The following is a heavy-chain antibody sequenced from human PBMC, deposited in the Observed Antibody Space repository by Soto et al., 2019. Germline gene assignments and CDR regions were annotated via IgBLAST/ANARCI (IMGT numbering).Heavy chain of an antibody. D-gene: IGHD3-3*01. CDR2: IYYSGST. CDR1: GGSISSYY. J-gene: IGHJ5*02. V-gene: IGHV4-59*01. Sequence: SETLSLTCTVSGGSISSYYWSWIRQPPGKGLEWIGYIYYSGSTNYNPSLKSRVTISVDTSKNQFSLKLSSVTAADTAVYYCAQYYDFWSGAFDPWGQGTLVTVSS. CDR3: AQYYDFWSGAFDP.